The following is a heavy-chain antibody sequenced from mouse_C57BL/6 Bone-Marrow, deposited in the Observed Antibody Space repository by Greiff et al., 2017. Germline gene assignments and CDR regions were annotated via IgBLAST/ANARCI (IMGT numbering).Heavy chain of an antibody. Sequence: QVQLQQPGAELVRPGSSVKLSCKASGYTFTSYWMAWVKQRPGQGLEWIGNIYPSDSETHYNQKFKDKATLTVDKSSSTAYMQLSSLTSEDSAVYYCALWYFYAMDYWGQGTSVTVSA. CDR2: IYPSDSET. CDR3: ALWYFYAMDY. V-gene: IGHV1-61*01. D-gene: IGHD1-1*02. CDR1: GYTFTSYW. J-gene: IGHJ4*01.